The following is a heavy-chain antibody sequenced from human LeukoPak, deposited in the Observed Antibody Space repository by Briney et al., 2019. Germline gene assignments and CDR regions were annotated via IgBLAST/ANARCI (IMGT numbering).Heavy chain of an antibody. V-gene: IGHV4-4*09. CDR1: GSSIITSY. D-gene: IGHD5/OR15-5a*01. J-gene: IGHJ4*02. Sequence: PSETLCLTCTASGSSIITSYWSWVRQSPGKGLEWIGYIYSGGHTESNASLSGRRTTLIDTSKNKFLLMLTSVTASDTSVYYCAKGFYDSRLNSNPFDFWGRGTLVTVSS. CDR2: IYSGGHT. CDR3: AKGFYDSRLNSNPFDF.